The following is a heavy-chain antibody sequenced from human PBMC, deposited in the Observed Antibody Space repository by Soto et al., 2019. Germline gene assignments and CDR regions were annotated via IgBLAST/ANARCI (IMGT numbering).Heavy chain of an antibody. CDR2: ISTRRTYT. J-gene: IGHJ6*02. Sequence: QVLLVESGGGLVKAGGSLRLSCAASGFIFSDYYMSWVRQTPGKGLVWISYISTRRTYTNYADSVKGRFTISRDNTKKSLYLQMDSMRVEATAVYYCARDLAWKRGKVGRYYYGMDVWGQGTTVTVSS. D-gene: IGHD1-1*01. V-gene: IGHV3-11*06. CDR3: ARDLAWKRGKVGRYYYGMDV. CDR1: GFIFSDYY.